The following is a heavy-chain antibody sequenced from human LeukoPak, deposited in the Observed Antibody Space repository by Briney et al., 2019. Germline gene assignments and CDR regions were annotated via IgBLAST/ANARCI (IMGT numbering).Heavy chain of an antibody. V-gene: IGHV5-51*01. J-gene: IGHJ5*02. CDR3: ARREVGATNWFDP. CDR2: IYPGDCDT. Sequence: GEALKISCKGAGYSFTCYWIVWVRHMPGEGLEWRGIIYPGDCDTTYSASFQSQVTISAAKYLRTAYLQWSRLQASDTAMYYCARREVGATNWFDPWGQPTLLTVSS. CDR1: GYSFTCYW. D-gene: IGHD1-26*01.